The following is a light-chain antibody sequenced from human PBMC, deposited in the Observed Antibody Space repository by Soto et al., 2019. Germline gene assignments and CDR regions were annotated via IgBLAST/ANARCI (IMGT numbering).Light chain of an antibody. CDR3: ATWDASLSGHVV. Sequence: QLVLTQPPSASGTPGQRVTISCSGSSSNIGGNNVNWYQQFPGTAPRLLISNNNDRPSGVPDRFSGSKSGTSASLAIRGLQSEDEADYYCATWDASLSGHVVFGGGTKLTVL. J-gene: IGLJ2*01. CDR2: NNN. V-gene: IGLV1-44*01. CDR1: SSNIGGNN.